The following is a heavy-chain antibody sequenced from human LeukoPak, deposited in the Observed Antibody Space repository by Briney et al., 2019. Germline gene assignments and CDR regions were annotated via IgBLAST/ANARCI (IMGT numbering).Heavy chain of an antibody. D-gene: IGHD1-1*01. CDR1: GYTFTSYD. V-gene: IGHV1-8*01. CDR3: ARGPPNWRYDY. Sequence: ASVKVSCKASGYTFTSYDINWVRQATGQRPEWMGWMSPNSGDTGYAQKFQDRVTMTRNTSISTAYMELSSLRSDDTAVYYCARGPPNWRYDYWGPGTLVTVSS. J-gene: IGHJ4*02. CDR2: MSPNSGDT.